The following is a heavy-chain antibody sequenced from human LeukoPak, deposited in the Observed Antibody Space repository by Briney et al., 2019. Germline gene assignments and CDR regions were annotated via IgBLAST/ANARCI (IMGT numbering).Heavy chain of an antibody. D-gene: IGHD6-19*01. J-gene: IGHJ4*02. CDR2: IYPSGST. V-gene: IGHV4-4*07. CDR3: ARDPSFSGGWFDC. Sequence: SETLSLTCTVSGGSISSYYWNWIRQPAGKGLEWIGRIYPSGSTNYNPSLKSRVTMSVDMSKNQFSLKLTSMIAADTAVYYCARDPSFSGGWFDCWGQGTLVTVSS. CDR1: GGSISSYY.